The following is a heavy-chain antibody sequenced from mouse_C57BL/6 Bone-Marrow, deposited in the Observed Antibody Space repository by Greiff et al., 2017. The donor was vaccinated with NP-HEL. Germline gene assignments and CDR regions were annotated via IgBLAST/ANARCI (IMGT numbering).Heavy chain of an antibody. CDR3: ARSSFFLFDY. Sequence: QVQLKESGAELVKPGASVKLSCKASGYTFTSYWMQWVKQRPGQGLEWIGEIDPSDSYTNYNQKFKGKATLTVDTSSSTAYMQLSSLTSEDSAVYYCARSSFFLFDYWGQGTTLTVSS. V-gene: IGHV1-50*01. D-gene: IGHD3-1*01. CDR2: IDPSDSYT. J-gene: IGHJ2*01. CDR1: GYTFTSYW.